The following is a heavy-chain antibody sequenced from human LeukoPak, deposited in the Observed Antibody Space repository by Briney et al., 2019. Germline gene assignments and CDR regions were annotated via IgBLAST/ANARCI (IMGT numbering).Heavy chain of an antibody. CDR1: GFTFSSYW. D-gene: IGHD3-16*02. CDR3: ARDLLGYNYYYMDV. Sequence: GGSLRLSCAASGFTFSSYWMHWVRQVPGKGLVWVSRINSDGSNTTYADSVKGRFTISRDNAKNSLYLQMNSLRAEDTAVYYCARDLLGYNYYYMDVWGKGTTVTVSS. J-gene: IGHJ6*03. V-gene: IGHV3-74*01. CDR2: INSDGSNT.